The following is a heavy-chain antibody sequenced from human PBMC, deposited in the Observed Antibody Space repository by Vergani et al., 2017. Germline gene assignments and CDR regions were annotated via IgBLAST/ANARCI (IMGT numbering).Heavy chain of an antibody. Sequence: QVQLQESGPGLVKPSETLSLTCTVSGGSISSYYWCWIRQPPGKGLGWIGYIYYSGSTNYNPSLKSRVTISVDTSKNQFSLKLRSVTAADTAVYYCAREVYGNPKVGATEGDAFDIWGQGRMVTVSS. V-gene: IGHV4-59*01. J-gene: IGHJ3*02. D-gene: IGHD1-26*01. CDR1: GGSISSYY. CDR2: IYYSGST. CDR3: AREVYGNPKVGATEGDAFDI.